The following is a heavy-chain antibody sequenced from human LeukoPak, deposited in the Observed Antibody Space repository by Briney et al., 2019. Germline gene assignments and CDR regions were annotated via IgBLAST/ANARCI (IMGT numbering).Heavy chain of an antibody. D-gene: IGHD3-3*02. J-gene: IGHJ6*03. CDR1: GYTFTSYG. Sequence: ASVTVSCKASGYTFTSYGISWVRQAPGQGLEWMGWISAYNGNTNYAQKLQGRVTMTTDTSTSTAYMELRSLRSEDTAVYYCARGRRIFGVVIASPPYYYMDVWGKGTTVTVSS. CDR2: ISAYNGNT. V-gene: IGHV1-18*01. CDR3: ARGRRIFGVVIASPPYYYMDV.